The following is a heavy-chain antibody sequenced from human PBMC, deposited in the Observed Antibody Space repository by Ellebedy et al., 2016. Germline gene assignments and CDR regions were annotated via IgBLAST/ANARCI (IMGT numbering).Heavy chain of an antibody. D-gene: IGHD1-14*01. CDR2: IRSDGGVQ. CDR1: GFNLRTYP. J-gene: IGHJ3*01. CDR3: VTRHNGAFDF. V-gene: IGHV3-30*02. Sequence: GESLKISXAASGFNLRTYPMHWVRQAPDKGLEWVALIRSDGGVQHYRDSVKGRFTISRDSSKNTLYLQMSGLGAEDTAVYYCVTRHNGAFDFWGQGTMVTVSS.